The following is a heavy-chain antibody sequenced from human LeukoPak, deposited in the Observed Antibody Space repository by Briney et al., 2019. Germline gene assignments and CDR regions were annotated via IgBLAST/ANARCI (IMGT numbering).Heavy chain of an antibody. CDR3: ARGFAYYDFWSGPEPYYYYMDV. V-gene: IGHV1-69*13. J-gene: IGHJ6*03. D-gene: IGHD3-3*01. Sequence: SVKVSCKASGGTFSSYAISWVRQAPGQGLEWMGGIIPIFGTANYAQKFQGRVTITADESTSTAYMEVSSLRSEDTAVYYCARGFAYYDFWSGPEPYYYYMDVWGKGTTVTVSS. CDR2: IIPIFGTA. CDR1: GGTFSSYA.